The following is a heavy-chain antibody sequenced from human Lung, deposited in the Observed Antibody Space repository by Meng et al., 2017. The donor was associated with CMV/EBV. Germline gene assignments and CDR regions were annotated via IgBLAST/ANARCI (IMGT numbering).Heavy chain of an antibody. J-gene: IGHJ4*02. Sequence: ESLKISXAASGFTFSSYVMTWVRQAPGKGLEWVSGIGPSGGNTYYADSVKGRFTISRDNSRNTLYLQMNGLRAEDTAVYYCAKAGYSSSWYGFDYWGQGTLVTVSS. CDR2: IGPSGGNT. D-gene: IGHD6-13*01. V-gene: IGHV3-23*01. CDR3: AKAGYSSSWYGFDY. CDR1: GFTFSSYV.